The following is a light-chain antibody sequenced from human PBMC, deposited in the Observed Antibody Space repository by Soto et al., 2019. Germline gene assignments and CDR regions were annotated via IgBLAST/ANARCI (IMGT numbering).Light chain of an antibody. CDR3: QQSGRSPLP. CDR2: DAS. V-gene: IGKV3-20*01. CDR1: QSVRSNY. J-gene: IGKJ4*01. Sequence: EMVLTQSPDTLYLSPGERATLSCRASQSVRSNYLAWYQQKPDQAPRFLIYDASSRATGIPDRFSGSGSGTDFTLTISRLEPEDFAVYYCQQSGRSPLPFGGETKVEIK.